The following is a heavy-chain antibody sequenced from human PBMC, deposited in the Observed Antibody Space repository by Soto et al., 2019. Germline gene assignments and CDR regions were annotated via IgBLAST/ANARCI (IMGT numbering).Heavy chain of an antibody. Sequence: SETLSLTCAVSGGSISSGGYSWSWIRQPPGKGLEWIGYIYHSGSTYYNPSLKSRVTISVDRSKNQFSLKLSSVTAADTAVYYCARGLFMGYCSGGSCPRGFDPWGQVTLVTVS. D-gene: IGHD2-15*01. CDR3: ARGLFMGYCSGGSCPRGFDP. V-gene: IGHV4-30-2*01. CDR1: GGSISSGGYS. CDR2: IYHSGST. J-gene: IGHJ5*02.